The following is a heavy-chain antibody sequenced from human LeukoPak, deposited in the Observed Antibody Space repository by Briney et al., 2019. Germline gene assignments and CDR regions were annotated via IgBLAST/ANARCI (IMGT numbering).Heavy chain of an antibody. CDR2: ISWNSGSI. V-gene: IGHV3-9*01. CDR3: ARGYYNSGSSACDY. Sequence: GGSLRLSCAASGFTFNGYAMHWVRQAPGKGLEWVSGISWNSGSIGYADPVKGRFTISRDNAKNSLYLQMNSLRTEDTAFYYCARGYYNSGSSACDYWGQGTLVTVSS. CDR1: GFTFNGYA. D-gene: IGHD3-10*01. J-gene: IGHJ4*02.